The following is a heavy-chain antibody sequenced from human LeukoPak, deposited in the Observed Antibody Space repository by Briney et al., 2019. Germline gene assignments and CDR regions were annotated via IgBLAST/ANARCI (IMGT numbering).Heavy chain of an antibody. CDR3: AKGNSAHYYDRSGYDSTGGTPDY. Sequence: GGSLRLSCAASGFTFSSYAMSWVRQAPGKGLEWVSAISGSGGSTYYADSVKGRFTISRDNSKNTLYLQMNSLRAEDTAVYYCAKGNSAHYYDRSGYDSTGGTPDYWGQGTLVTVSS. CDR2: ISGSGGST. V-gene: IGHV3-23*01. J-gene: IGHJ4*02. D-gene: IGHD3-22*01. CDR1: GFTFSSYA.